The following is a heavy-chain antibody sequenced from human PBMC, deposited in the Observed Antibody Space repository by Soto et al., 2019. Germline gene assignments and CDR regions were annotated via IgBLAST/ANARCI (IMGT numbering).Heavy chain of an antibody. CDR3: AKVLAADFPYMDV. CDR1: GFTFSSYA. V-gene: IGHV3-23*01. CDR2: ISGGGG. Sequence: EVQLLESGGGLVQPGGSLRLSCAASGFTFSSYAMSWVRQAPGTGLEWVSGISGGGGSYADSVKGRFTISRDNSKNTLYIQMNSLRAEDTAVYYCAKVLAADFPYMDVWGKGTTVTVSS. D-gene: IGHD6-13*01. J-gene: IGHJ6*03.